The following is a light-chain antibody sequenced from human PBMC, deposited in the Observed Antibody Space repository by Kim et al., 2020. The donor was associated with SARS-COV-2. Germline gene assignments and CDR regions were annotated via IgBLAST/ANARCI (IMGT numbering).Light chain of an antibody. J-gene: IGKJ2*01. CDR2: GAS. CDR3: QQYGTSSYT. CDR1: QSVSSSY. V-gene: IGKV3-20*01. Sequence: LSPGERAALSCRASQSVSSSYLAWYQQNPGQAPRLLIYGASSRATGIPDRFSGSGSGTDFTLTISRLEPEDFAVYYCQQYGTSSYTFGQGTKLEI.